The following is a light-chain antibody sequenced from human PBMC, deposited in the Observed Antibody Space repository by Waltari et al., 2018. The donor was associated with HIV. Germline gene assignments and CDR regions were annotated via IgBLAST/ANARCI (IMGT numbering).Light chain of an antibody. V-gene: IGKV1-5*03. Sequence: DILMSQSPSNLSASIGDRVTITCRASQTINTWLAWYHQKPGGAPQLLIYKASTLENGVPSRFSGSGSGTEFILTISRLQPEDVGFYYCQQYSSFWTFGHGTKVQVK. CDR1: QTINTW. CDR3: QQYSSFWT. CDR2: KAS. J-gene: IGKJ1*01.